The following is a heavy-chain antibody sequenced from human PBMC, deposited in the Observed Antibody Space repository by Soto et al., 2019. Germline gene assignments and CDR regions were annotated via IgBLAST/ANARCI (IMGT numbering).Heavy chain of an antibody. V-gene: IGHV4-4*02. J-gene: IGHJ4*02. CDR3: ASSGGGEDY. D-gene: IGHD3-16*01. CDR2: IYHSGST. CDR1: GGSISSSHW. Sequence: QVQLQESGPGLVKPSGTLSLSCAVSGGSISSSHWWTWVRQPPGKGLEWIGEIYHSGSTNYNPSLXSRVTISVDTSRNQFSLNLSSVTAADTAVYYCASSGGGEDYWGQGILVTVSS.